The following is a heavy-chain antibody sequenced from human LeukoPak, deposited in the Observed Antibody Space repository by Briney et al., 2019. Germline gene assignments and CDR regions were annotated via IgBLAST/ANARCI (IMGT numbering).Heavy chain of an antibody. V-gene: IGHV1-2*02. D-gene: IGHD6-6*01. Sequence: ASVKVSCKASGYTFTGYYMHWVRQAPGQGLEWMGWINPNSGGTNYAQKFQGRVTMTRDTSISTAYMELSRLRSPRTAPYFSSREMGAARPGVTLVYWGQGTLVTVSS. CDR2: INPNSGGT. J-gene: IGHJ4*02. CDR1: GYTFTGYY. CDR3: SREMGAARPGVTLVY.